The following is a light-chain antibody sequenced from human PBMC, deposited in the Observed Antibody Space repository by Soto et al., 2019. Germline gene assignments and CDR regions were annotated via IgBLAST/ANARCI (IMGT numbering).Light chain of an antibody. CDR2: GNR. V-gene: IGLV1-40*01. CDR3: SSYTSSSTL. CDR1: SSNLGAGYD. Sequence: QSVLTQPPSVSGAPGQRVTISCTGNSSNLGAGYDVHWYQQLPGAAPKLVIFGNRNRPSGVPERFSGSKSGNTASLTISGLQTEDEADYYCSSYTSSSTLFGTGTQLTVL. J-gene: IGLJ1*01.